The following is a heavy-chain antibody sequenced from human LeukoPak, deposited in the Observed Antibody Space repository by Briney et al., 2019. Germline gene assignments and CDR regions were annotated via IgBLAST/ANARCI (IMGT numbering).Heavy chain of an antibody. CDR3: ARDSSGYLESFDY. Sequence: PGGSLRLSCAGSGFIFSGYWMHWVRQAPGKGLEWVSVIYSGGSTYYADSVKDRFIISRDNSENTLYLQMSSLRAEDTAVYYCARDSSGYLESFDYWGQGTLVTVSS. CDR2: IYSGGST. J-gene: IGHJ4*02. V-gene: IGHV3-66*01. CDR1: GFIFSGYW. D-gene: IGHD3-22*01.